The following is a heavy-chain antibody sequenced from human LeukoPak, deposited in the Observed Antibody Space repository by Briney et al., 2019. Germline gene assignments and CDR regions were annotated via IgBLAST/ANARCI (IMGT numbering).Heavy chain of an antibody. CDR1: GYTFTSYY. CDR2: INPSGGST. CDR3: AKVFRGTDPRGYMDV. V-gene: IGHV1-46*01. Sequence: ASVKVSCKASGYTFTSYYMHWVRQAPGQGLEWMGIINPSGGSTSYAQKFQGRVTMTRDTSTSTVYMELSSLRSEDTAVYYCAKVFRGTDPRGYMDVWGKGTTVTVSS. J-gene: IGHJ6*03. D-gene: IGHD3-10*01.